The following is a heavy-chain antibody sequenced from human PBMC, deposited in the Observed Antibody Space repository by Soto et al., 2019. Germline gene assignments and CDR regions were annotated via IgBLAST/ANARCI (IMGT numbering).Heavy chain of an antibody. V-gene: IGHV1-69*13. J-gene: IGHJ4*02. D-gene: IGHD6-13*01. Sequence: SVKVSCKASGGTFSSYRISWVRQAPGQGLEWVGGIVPIRRTADYAQTFQGRVIITADESARTSYMELRSLRSQDTAVYYCVRDSGAKLSSSWGQGTLVTVSS. CDR3: VRDSGAKLSSS. CDR1: GGTFSSYR. CDR2: IVPIRRTA.